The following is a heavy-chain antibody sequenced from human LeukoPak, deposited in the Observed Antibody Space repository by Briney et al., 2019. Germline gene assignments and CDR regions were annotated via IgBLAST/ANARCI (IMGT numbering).Heavy chain of an antibody. D-gene: IGHD2-15*01. CDR1: GFTFSSYA. V-gene: IGHV3-23*01. CDR3: ARTPNIVVVVAATWYFDL. J-gene: IGHJ2*01. Sequence: GGSLRLSCAASGFTFSSYAMSWVRQAPGKGLEWVSAISGSGGSTYYADSVKGRFTISRDNSKNTLYLQMTSLRAEDTAVYYCARTPNIVVVVAATWYFDLWGRGTLVTVSS. CDR2: ISGSGGST.